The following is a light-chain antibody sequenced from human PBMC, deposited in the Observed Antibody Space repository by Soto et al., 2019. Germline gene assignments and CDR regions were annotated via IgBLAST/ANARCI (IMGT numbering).Light chain of an antibody. J-gene: IGLJ2*01. V-gene: IGLV1-40*01. CDR1: SSNIGAGHD. Sequence: QSVLTQPPSVSGAPGQRVTISCTGSSSNIGAGHDVHWYQQLPGTAPKLLIYGNNNRPSGVPDRFSGSKSGTSASLAITGLQAEDEADYFCQSYDSSVRVFGGGTQLTVL. CDR2: GNN. CDR3: QSYDSSVRV.